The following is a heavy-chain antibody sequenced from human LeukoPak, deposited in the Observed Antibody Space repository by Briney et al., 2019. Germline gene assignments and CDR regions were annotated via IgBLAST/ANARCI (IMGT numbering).Heavy chain of an antibody. V-gene: IGHV1-18*01. D-gene: IGHD3-22*01. CDR2: ISAYNGNT. Sequence: ASVKVSCKASGYTFTSYGISWVRQAPGQGLEWMGWISAYNGNTNYAQKLQGRVTMTTDTSTSTAYMELRSLRSDDTAVYYCARDWTYYYDSSGYSKHYYYYGMDVWGQGTTVTVSS. CDR1: GYTFTSYG. J-gene: IGHJ6*02. CDR3: ARDWTYYYDSSGYSKHYYYYGMDV.